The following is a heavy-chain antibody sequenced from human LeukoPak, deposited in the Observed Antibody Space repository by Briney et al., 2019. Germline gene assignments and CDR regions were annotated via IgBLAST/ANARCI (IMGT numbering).Heavy chain of an antibody. CDR2: INHSGRT. J-gene: IGHJ5*02. V-gene: IGHV4-34*01. Sequence: PSETLSLTCAVYGGSFSAYYWTWIRQPPGKGLEWIGEINHSGRTKYNPSLKSRVTISVDKSKNQFSLKLDSVTAADTAVYFCARDYDSRASSWGQGTLVTVSS. D-gene: IGHD3-22*01. CDR3: ARDYDSRASS. CDR1: GGSFSAYY.